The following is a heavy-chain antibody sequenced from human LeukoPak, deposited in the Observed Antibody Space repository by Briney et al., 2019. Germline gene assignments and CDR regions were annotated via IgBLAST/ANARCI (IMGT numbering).Heavy chain of an antibody. J-gene: IGHJ4*02. CDR2: IYPGNSGI. CDR1: GYDFDTFW. D-gene: IGHD6-13*01. V-gene: IGHV5-51*01. CDR3: ARVFAIIWYPDY. Sequence: GESLKISCKSSGYDFDTFWLGWVRQKPGKGLEWMGIIYPGNSGIRYSPSFQGQVYISADKSISTAYLQWSSLMASDTAMYYCARVFAIIWYPDYWGQGTLVTVSS.